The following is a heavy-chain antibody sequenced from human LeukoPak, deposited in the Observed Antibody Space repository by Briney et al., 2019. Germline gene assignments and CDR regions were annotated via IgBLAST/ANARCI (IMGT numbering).Heavy chain of an antibody. Sequence: SETLSLTCAVSGGSISSGGYSWSWIRQPPGKGLEWIGYIYHSGSTYYNPSLKSRVTISVDRSKNQFSLKLSSVTAADTAVYYCARARDYYGVDVWGQGTTVTVSS. J-gene: IGHJ6*02. V-gene: IGHV4-30-2*01. CDR3: ARARDYYGVDV. CDR2: IYHSGST. CDR1: GGSISSGGYS.